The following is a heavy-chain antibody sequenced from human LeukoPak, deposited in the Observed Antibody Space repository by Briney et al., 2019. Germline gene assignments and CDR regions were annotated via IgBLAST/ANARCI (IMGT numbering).Heavy chain of an antibody. CDR3: AKPVVDTAIRDAFDI. Sequence: PGRSLRLSCAASGFTFSSYGMHWVRQAPGKGLEWVAVISYDGSNKYYADSVKGRFTISRDNSKNTLYLQMNSLRAEDTAVYYCAKPVVDTAIRDAFDIWGQGTMVTVSS. V-gene: IGHV3-30*18. CDR1: GFTFSSYG. D-gene: IGHD5-18*01. CDR2: ISYDGSNK. J-gene: IGHJ3*02.